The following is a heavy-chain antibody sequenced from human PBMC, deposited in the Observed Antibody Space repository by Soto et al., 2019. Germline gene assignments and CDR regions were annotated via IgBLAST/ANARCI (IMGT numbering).Heavy chain of an antibody. D-gene: IGHD3-10*01. V-gene: IGHV1-8*01. J-gene: IGHJ5*02. CDR3: ARATITMVRGPPWFDP. Sequence: GASVKVSCEASGYTFTSYDINWVRQATGQGLEWMGWMNPNSGNTGYAQKFQGRVTMTRNTSISTAYMELSSLRSEDTAVYYCARATITMVRGPPWFDPWGQGTLVTAPQ. CDR1: GYTFTSYD. CDR2: MNPNSGNT.